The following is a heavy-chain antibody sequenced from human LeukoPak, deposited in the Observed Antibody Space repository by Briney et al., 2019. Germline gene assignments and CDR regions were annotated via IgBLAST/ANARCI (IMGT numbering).Heavy chain of an antibody. CDR3: AQTTTVVTRYWYFDL. J-gene: IGHJ2*01. Sequence: SGPTLVNPTQTLTLTCTFSGFSLSTSGVGVGCIRQPPGKALEWLALIYWDDDKRYSPSLKSRLTITKDTSKNQVVLTMTNMDPVDTATYYCAQTTTVVTRYWYFDLWGRGTLVTVSS. CDR1: GFSLSTSGVG. V-gene: IGHV2-5*02. D-gene: IGHD4-23*01. CDR2: IYWDDDK.